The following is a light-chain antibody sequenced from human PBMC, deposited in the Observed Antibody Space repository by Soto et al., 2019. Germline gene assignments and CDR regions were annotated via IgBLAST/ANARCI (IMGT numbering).Light chain of an antibody. J-gene: IGKJ1*01. CDR1: QTLGSGY. V-gene: IGKV3-20*01. CDR2: AAS. Sequence: EIVLTQSPGTLSLSPGDRATLSCRASQTLGSGYLAWYQQKPGQAPRILIYAASSRATGIPDRFSGSGSGTDFSLTISRLEPEDFATYYCQQYNSYWTFGQGTKVDI. CDR3: QQYNSYWT.